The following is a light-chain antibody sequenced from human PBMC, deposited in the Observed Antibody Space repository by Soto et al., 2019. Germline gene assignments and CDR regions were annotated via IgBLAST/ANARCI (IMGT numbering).Light chain of an antibody. CDR2: ENN. J-gene: IGLJ1*01. Sequence: QSVLTQPPSVSAAPGQKVTISCSGSSSNTENNYVSWYQQLPVTAPKLLIYENNKRPSGIPDRFSGSKSGTSATLVITGLQTADESDYYCATWHSSLSIGVFGTGTKLTVL. CDR1: SSNTENNY. CDR3: ATWHSSLSIGV. V-gene: IGLV1-51*02.